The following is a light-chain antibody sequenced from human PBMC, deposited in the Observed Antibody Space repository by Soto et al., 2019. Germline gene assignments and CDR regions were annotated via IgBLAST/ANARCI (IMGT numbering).Light chain of an antibody. Sequence: EIVMTQSPATLSVPPGERATLSCRASLSISTNLAWYQQKPGQAPRLLIYGASTRATGIPARFSGSGSGTEFTLTISSLQSEDFAVYYCHQYHLWPWTFGQGTKVDIK. J-gene: IGKJ1*01. V-gene: IGKV3D-15*01. CDR3: HQYHLWPWT. CDR2: GAS. CDR1: LSISTN.